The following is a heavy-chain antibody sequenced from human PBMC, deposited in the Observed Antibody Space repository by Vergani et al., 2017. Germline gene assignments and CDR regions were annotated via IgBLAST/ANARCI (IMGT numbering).Heavy chain of an antibody. J-gene: IGHJ6*02. Sequence: QLQLQESGSGLVKPSQTLSLTCAVSGGSISSGGYSWSWIRQPPGKGLEWIGYIYHSGSTYYNPSLKSRVTISVDRSKNQFSLKLSSVTAADTAVYYCARALVTGRYCSSTSCYPNYDYYGMDVWGQGTTVTVSS. D-gene: IGHD2-2*01. V-gene: IGHV4-30-2*01. CDR1: GGSISSGGYS. CDR3: ARALVTGRYCSSTSCYPNYDYYGMDV. CDR2: IYHSGST.